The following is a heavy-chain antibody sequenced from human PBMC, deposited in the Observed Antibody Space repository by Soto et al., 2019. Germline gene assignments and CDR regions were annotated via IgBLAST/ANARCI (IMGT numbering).Heavy chain of an antibody. J-gene: IGHJ4*02. CDR3: ARTSSIAAAATYYFDY. D-gene: IGHD6-13*01. Sequence: SETLSLTCTVSGGSISSGDYYWSWIRQPPGKGLEWIGYIYYSGSTYYNPSLKSRVTISVDTSKNPFSLKLSSVTAADTAVYYCARTSSIAAAATYYFDYWGQGTLVTVS. CDR2: IYYSGST. CDR1: GGSISSGDYY. V-gene: IGHV4-30-4*01.